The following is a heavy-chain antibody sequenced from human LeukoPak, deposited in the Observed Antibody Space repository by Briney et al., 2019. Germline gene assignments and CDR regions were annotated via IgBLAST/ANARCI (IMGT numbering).Heavy chain of an antibody. CDR2: ISGIGSST. D-gene: IGHD6-13*01. V-gene: IGHV3-23*01. Sequence: GGSLRLSCAASGFTFNTYAMSWVRQAPGKGLEWVSSISGIGSSTYYADSVKGRFTISRDNSKNTLYLQMNSLRAEDTAVYYCASQYSSSWGPFDYWGQGTLVTVSS. CDR1: GFTFNTYA. J-gene: IGHJ4*02. CDR3: ASQYSSSWGPFDY.